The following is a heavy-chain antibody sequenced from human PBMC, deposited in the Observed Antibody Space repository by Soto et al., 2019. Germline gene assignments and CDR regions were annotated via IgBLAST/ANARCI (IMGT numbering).Heavy chain of an antibody. Sequence: ASVKVSCKASGYTFTICGFSWVRQAPGQGLEWMGWINAYSTYTNYAQKLQGRVTMTTDTSTSTAYMELRSLRSDDTAVYYCARDLKRSTSPRPLGYWGQGTLVTVSS. J-gene: IGHJ4*02. CDR3: ARDLKRSTSPRPLGY. CDR1: GYTFTICG. D-gene: IGHD2-2*01. CDR2: INAYSTYT. V-gene: IGHV1-18*01.